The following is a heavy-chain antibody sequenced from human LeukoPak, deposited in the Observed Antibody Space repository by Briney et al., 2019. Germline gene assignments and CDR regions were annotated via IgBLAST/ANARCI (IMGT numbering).Heavy chain of an antibody. CDR1: GFTFSSYA. V-gene: IGHV3-30*04. CDR2: ISYDGSNK. Sequence: GGSLRLSCAVSGFTFSSYAMHWVRQAPGKGLGWVEVISYDGSNKYYADSVKGRFTISRDNSKNTLYLQMNSLRAEDTAVYYCARDGKRSVVAANWFDPWGQGTLVTVSS. CDR3: ARDGKRSVVAANWFDP. J-gene: IGHJ5*02. D-gene: IGHD2-15*01.